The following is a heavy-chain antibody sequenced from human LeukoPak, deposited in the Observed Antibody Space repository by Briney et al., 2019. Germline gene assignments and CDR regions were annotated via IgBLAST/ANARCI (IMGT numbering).Heavy chain of an antibody. CDR2: IYYSGST. J-gene: IGHJ5*02. D-gene: IGHD2-21*02. CDR3: AREVAYCGSDCYNWFDP. Sequence: SSETLSLTCTVSGGSISSSSYYWGWIRQHPGKGLEWIGYIYYSGSTYYNPSLKSRVTISVDTSKNQFSLKLSSVTAADTAVYYCAREVAYCGSDCYNWFDPWGQGTLVTVSS. CDR1: GGSISSSSYY. V-gene: IGHV4-31*03.